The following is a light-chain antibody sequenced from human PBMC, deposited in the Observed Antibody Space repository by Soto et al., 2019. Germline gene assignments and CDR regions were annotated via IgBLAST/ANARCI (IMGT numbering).Light chain of an antibody. Sequence: EIVMTQSPATLSVSPGERATLSCRASQSVSSNLAWYQQKPGQAPRLLIYGASTRATGIPARFSGSGSGTEFTLTISSLQPEDVATYFCQQYYGAPWAFGQGTKVDIK. CDR2: GAS. J-gene: IGKJ1*01. CDR1: QSVSSN. CDR3: QQYYGAPWA. V-gene: IGKV3-15*01.